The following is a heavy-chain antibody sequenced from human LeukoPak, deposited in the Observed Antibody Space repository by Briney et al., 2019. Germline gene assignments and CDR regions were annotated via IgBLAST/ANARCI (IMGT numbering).Heavy chain of an antibody. CDR1: GGSISSSSYY. J-gene: IGHJ6*02. D-gene: IGHD4-17*01. Sequence: SETLSLTCTASGGSISSSSYYWGWIRQPPGKGLEWIGSIYYSGSTYYNPSLKSRVTISVDTSKNQFSLKLSSVTAADTAVYYCITVTTYYYYGMDVWGQGTTVTVSS. V-gene: IGHV4-39*01. CDR3: ITVTTYYYYGMDV. CDR2: IYYSGST.